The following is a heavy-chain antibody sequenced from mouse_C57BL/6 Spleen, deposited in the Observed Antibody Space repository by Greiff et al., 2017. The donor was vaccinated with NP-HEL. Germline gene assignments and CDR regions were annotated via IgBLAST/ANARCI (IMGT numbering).Heavy chain of an antibody. CDR2: ISGGSSTI. D-gene: IGHD4-1*02. V-gene: IGHV5-17*01. CDR1: GFNFSDYG. J-gene: IGHJ2*01. CDR3: ARGPQLSVDY. Sequence: EVHLVESGAGLVKPGGSLKLSCAASGFNFSDYGMHWVRQAPEKGLEWVAYISGGSSTIYYADTVKGRFTISKDNAKNTLCLQMTSLRSEDTAMYYCARGPQLSVDYWGQGTTLTVSS.